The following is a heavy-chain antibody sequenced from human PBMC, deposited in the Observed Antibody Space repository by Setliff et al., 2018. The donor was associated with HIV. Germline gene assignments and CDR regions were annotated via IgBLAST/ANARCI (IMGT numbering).Heavy chain of an antibody. CDR3: AKDTGDNDFWSGYRNYYGMDV. D-gene: IGHD3-3*01. CDR1: GFTFSDCS. V-gene: IGHV3-48*04. J-gene: IGHJ6*02. CDR2: ITSTGSTI. Sequence: GGSLRLSCAASGFTFSDCSMNWVRQAPGKGLEWISYITSTGSTIFYADSVKGRFTISRDDAKNSLYLQMNSLRAEDTAVYYCAKDTGDNDFWSGYRNYYGMDVWGQGTTVTVSS.